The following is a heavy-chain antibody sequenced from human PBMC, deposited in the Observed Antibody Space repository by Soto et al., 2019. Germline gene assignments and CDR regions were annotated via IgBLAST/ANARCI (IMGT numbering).Heavy chain of an antibody. CDR3: ARGHGSGSYHNPLFDY. Sequence: PGGSLRLSCAASGFTFSSYDMHWVRQATGKGLEWVSAIGTAGDTYYPGSVKGRFTISRENAKNSLYLQMNSLRAGDTAVYYCARGHGSGSYHNPLFDYWGQGTLVTVSS. J-gene: IGHJ4*02. V-gene: IGHV3-13*01. CDR2: IGTAGDT. CDR1: GFTFSSYD. D-gene: IGHD3-10*01.